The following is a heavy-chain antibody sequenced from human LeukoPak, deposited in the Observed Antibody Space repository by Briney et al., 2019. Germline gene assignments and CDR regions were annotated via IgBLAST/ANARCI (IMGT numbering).Heavy chain of an antibody. J-gene: IGHJ2*01. V-gene: IGHV4-38-2*01. Sequence: SETLSLTCAVSGYSISSGYYWGWIRPPPGKGLEWIGSIYHSGSTYYNPSLKSRVTISVDTSKNQFSLKLSSVTAADTAVYYCARVTGTWYFDLWGRGTLVTVSS. CDR3: ARVTGTWYFDL. CDR1: GYSISSGYY. CDR2: IYHSGST. D-gene: IGHD1-14*01.